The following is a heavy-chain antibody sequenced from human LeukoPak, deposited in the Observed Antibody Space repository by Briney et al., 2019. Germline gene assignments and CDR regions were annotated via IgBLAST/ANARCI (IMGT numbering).Heavy chain of an antibody. J-gene: IGHJ4*02. V-gene: IGHV3-23*01. CDR1: GFTFSSYG. CDR3: ARDRYGDYEEVFDY. D-gene: IGHD4-17*01. Sequence: GGTLRLSCAASGFTFSSYGMSWVRQAPGKGLEWVSAISGSGGSTYYADSVKGRFTISRDNSKNTLYLQMNSLRAEDTAVYYCARDRYGDYEEVFDYWGQGTLVTVSS. CDR2: ISGSGGST.